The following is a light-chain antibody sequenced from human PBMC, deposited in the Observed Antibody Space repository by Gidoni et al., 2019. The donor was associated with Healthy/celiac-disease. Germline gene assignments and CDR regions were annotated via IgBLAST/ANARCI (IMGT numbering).Light chain of an antibody. CDR1: QSISSN. CDR3: QQYNSWPPLT. V-gene: IGKV3-15*01. CDR2: GAS. Sequence: IVMTQSPATLSVSPGERATLPCRASQSISSNLAWYQQKPGQAPMLLIYGASTRATGIPARFSGSGSGTEFTLTISSLQSEDFAVYYCQQYNSWPPLTFGGGTKVEIK. J-gene: IGKJ4*01.